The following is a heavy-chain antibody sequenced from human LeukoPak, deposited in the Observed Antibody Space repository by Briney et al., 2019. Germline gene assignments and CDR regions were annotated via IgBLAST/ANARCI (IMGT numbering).Heavy chain of an antibody. V-gene: IGHV1-46*01. D-gene: IGHD6-25*01. CDR3: ARESGSSGSSS. Sequence: AAVKDSCKASGYTFTSYYMHWVRPAPGQGVGWMRIINYSDRSTGYAEKFQRIVTITADESTSTAYMELSSVRSDDTAVYYCARESGSSGSSSWGQGTLVTDSS. J-gene: IGHJ5*02. CDR1: GYTFTSYY. CDR2: INYSDRST.